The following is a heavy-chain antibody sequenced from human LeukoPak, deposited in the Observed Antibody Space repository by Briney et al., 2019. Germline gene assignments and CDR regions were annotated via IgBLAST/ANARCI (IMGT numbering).Heavy chain of an antibody. D-gene: IGHD6-19*01. Sequence: ASVNVSCKASGYSFTNYYMHWVRQAPGQGLEWMGVIDPSGVSTTYAQKFQGRVTMTKDTSTSTLYLELSNLRSDDTAVYYCARESIHSTDWKNFDYWGQGTLVTVP. CDR3: ARESIHSTDWKNFDY. CDR1: GYSFTNYY. V-gene: IGHV1-46*01. J-gene: IGHJ4*02. CDR2: IDPSGVST.